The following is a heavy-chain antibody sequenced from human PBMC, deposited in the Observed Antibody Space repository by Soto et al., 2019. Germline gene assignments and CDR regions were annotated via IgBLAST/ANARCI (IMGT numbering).Heavy chain of an antibody. CDR1: GFSLRTSGVG. Sequence: ASGPTLVNPTQTLTLTCIFSGFSLRTSGVGVGWIRQPPGKALEWLGFIYWNDDKRYSPSLKSRLTITKDTSKNQVVLTMTNMDPVDTATHYCAKSGSSGWYGWFDPWDQGTLVTVST. V-gene: IGHV2-5*01. J-gene: IGHJ5*02. CDR2: IYWNDDK. CDR3: AKSGSSGWYGWFDP. D-gene: IGHD6-19*01.